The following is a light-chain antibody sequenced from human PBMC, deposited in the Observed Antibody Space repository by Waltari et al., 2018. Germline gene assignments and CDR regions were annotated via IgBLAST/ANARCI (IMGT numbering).Light chain of an antibody. CDR3: QQRYSWIT. V-gene: IGKV3-11*01. Sequence: EIVLTQSPATPSLSPGERATLSCRASQSVSNYLAWYQHKPGQAPRLLIYDSSNRATDIPGRFSGSGSGTDFTLTISSLEPEDFAVYYCQQRYSWITFGGGTKVEIK. CDR2: DSS. J-gene: IGKJ4*01. CDR1: QSVSNY.